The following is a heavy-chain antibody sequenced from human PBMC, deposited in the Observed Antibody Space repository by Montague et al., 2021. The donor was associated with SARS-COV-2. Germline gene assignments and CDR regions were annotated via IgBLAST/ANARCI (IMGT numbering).Heavy chain of an antibody. Sequence: SETLSLTCSVSGDSISNHYWSWIRQPPGKGLEWIGYISDRGNTNYNPSLTSRVTMSVDTSKNQFSLKVNSVTAADTAVYYCARHYSATLPAVYWGQGTLVTVSS. D-gene: IGHD2-15*01. CDR3: ARHYSATLPAVY. CDR2: ISDRGNT. J-gene: IGHJ4*02. V-gene: IGHV4-59*08. CDR1: GDSISNHY.